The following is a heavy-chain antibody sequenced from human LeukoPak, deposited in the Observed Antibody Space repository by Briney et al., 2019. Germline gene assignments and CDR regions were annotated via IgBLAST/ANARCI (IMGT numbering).Heavy chain of an antibody. V-gene: IGHV4-31*03. D-gene: IGHD3-10*01. CDR1: GGSISSGGYY. CDR2: IYYSGST. CDR3: ARERASLVGYYFDY. J-gene: IGHJ4*02. Sequence: SETLSLTCTVSGGSISSGGYYWSWIRQHPVKGLEWIGYIYYSGSTYYNPSLKSRVTISVDTSKNQFSLKLSSVTAADTAVYYCARERASLVGYYFDYWGQGTLVTVSS.